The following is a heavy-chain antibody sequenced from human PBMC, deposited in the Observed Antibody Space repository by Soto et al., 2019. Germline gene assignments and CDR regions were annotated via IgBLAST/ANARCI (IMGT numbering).Heavy chain of an antibody. CDR3: ARVYFNFLTGYYGAPDI. Sequence: QVQLQESGPGLVKPSATLSLTCTVSGGSISSYYWSWIRQSPGKGPEWIGYVYSSGTTNYNPSLKSRVTISLDTSKRQFSLRLSSVTAADTAVYYCARVYFNFLTGYYGAPDIWGQGTMVTVSS. D-gene: IGHD3-9*01. CDR2: VYSSGTT. CDR1: GGSISSYY. J-gene: IGHJ3*02. V-gene: IGHV4-59*01.